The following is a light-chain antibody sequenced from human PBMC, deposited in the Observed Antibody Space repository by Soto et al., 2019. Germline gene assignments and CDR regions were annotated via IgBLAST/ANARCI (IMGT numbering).Light chain of an antibody. V-gene: IGKV1-5*01. CDR3: QQYYSYYT. CDR2: DAS. Sequence: DIQMTQSPSTLSASVGDRVTITCRASQSVSSWLAWYQQKPGKAPKLLIYDASSLESGVPSRFSGSGSGTDFTLTISSLQPDDFATYYCQQYYSYYTFGQGTQLEIK. CDR1: QSVSSW. J-gene: IGKJ2*01.